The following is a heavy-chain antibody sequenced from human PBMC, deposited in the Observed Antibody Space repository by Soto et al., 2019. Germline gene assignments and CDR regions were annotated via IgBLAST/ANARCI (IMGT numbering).Heavy chain of an antibody. V-gene: IGHV4-30-4*01. J-gene: IGHJ4*02. CDR3: ARVIRVRSSHFDY. CDR1: GGSISSGDYY. D-gene: IGHD2-15*01. Sequence: RLCRSGPVSGGSISSGDYYWSWIRQPPGKGLEWIGYIYYSGSTYYNPSLKSRVTISVDTSKNQFSLKLSSVTAADTAAYSCARVIRVRSSHFDYWGQGTLVTVSS. CDR2: IYYSGST.